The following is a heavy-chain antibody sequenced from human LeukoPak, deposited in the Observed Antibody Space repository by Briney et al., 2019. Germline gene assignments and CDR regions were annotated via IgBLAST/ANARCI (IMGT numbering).Heavy chain of an antibody. Sequence: SVKVSCKASGGTFSSYAISWVRQAPGQGLEWMGRIIPILGIANYAQKFQGRVTITADKSTSTAYMELSSLRSEDTAVYYCARLNLDAAMDKENWGQGTLVTVSS. CDR2: IIPILGIA. CDR3: ARLNLDAAMDKEN. V-gene: IGHV1-69*04. J-gene: IGHJ4*02. CDR1: GGTFSSYA. D-gene: IGHD5-18*01.